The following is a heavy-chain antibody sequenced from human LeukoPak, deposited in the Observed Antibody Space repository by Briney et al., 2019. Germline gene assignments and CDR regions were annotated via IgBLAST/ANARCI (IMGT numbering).Heavy chain of an antibody. CDR1: GFTFGDYA. CDR3: AKTLVPSGIYHEDFFDY. J-gene: IGHJ4*02. V-gene: IGHV3-23*01. CDR2: ISGSGVST. Sequence: GGSLRLSCITSGFTFGDYAMSWVRQAPGKGLEWVTSISGSGVSTYYADSVRGRFTISRDISKNTLYLQMNSLRAEDTALYYCAKTLVPSGIYHEDFFDYWGQGTLVTVSS. D-gene: IGHD1-26*01.